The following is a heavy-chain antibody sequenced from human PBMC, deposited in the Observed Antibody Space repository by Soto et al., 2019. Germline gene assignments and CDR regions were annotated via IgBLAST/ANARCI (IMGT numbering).Heavy chain of an antibody. D-gene: IGHD6-19*01. Sequence: GGSLRLSCAASGFTFSNAWMSWVRQAPGKGLEWVGRIKSKTDGGTTDYAAPVKGRFTISRDDSKNTLYLQMNSLKTEDTAVYYCTTDKPVAGTAFDIWGQGTMVTVSS. V-gene: IGHV3-15*01. J-gene: IGHJ3*02. CDR3: TTDKPVAGTAFDI. CDR2: IKSKTDGGTT. CDR1: GFTFSNAW.